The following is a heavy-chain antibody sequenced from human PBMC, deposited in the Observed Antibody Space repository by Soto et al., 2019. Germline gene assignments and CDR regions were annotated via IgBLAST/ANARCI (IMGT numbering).Heavy chain of an antibody. J-gene: IGHJ4*02. Sequence: QITLKESGPTLVKPTQTLTLTCTFSGFSLSTSGVGVGWIRQPPGKALEWLALIYWDDDKRYSPSLKSRLTITKDTSKNHVVLTMTNMAPMDTATYYCAHSASTTTVVNPCFDYWGQGTLVTVSS. CDR2: IYWDDDK. D-gene: IGHD4-17*01. V-gene: IGHV2-5*02. CDR1: GFSLSTSGVG. CDR3: AHSASTTTVVNPCFDY.